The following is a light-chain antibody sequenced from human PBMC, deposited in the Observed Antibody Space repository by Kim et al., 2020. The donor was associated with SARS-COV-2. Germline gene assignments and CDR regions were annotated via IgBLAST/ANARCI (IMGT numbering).Light chain of an antibody. CDR3: QAWDTNTVV. Sequence: SYELTQPPSVSVSPGQTASITCSGDKLGNKYASWYQQKSGRSPVAVIYQDNKRPSGVPERFSGSNSGNTATLTISGTQAMDEADYYCQAWDTNTVVFGGG. CDR1: KLGNKY. V-gene: IGLV3-1*01. J-gene: IGLJ2*01. CDR2: QDN.